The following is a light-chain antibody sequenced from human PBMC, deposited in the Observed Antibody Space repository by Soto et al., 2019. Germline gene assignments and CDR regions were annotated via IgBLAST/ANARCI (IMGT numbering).Light chain of an antibody. Sequence: EIVMTQSPATLSVSPGERATLSCRASQSVSSDLAWYHQKPGQAPRLLIYGASTRATGIPARFSGSGSGTEFTLTINSLQSEDFAVYYCQQYYSTPLTFGGGTKVDIK. CDR2: GAS. J-gene: IGKJ4*01. V-gene: IGKV3-15*01. CDR1: QSVSSD. CDR3: QQYYSTPLT.